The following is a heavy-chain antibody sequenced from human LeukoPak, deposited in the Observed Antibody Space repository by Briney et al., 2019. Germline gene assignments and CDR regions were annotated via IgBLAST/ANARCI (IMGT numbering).Heavy chain of an antibody. CDR3: ARDLPTLSSSWSLDY. V-gene: IGHV1-18*01. Sequence: ASVKVSCKASGYTFTNYGISWVRQAPGQGLEWMGWISAYNGNTNYAQKLQGRVTMTTDTSTSTAYLELRSLRSDDTAVYYCARDLPTLSSSWSLDYWGQGTLVTVSS. CDR2: ISAYNGNT. D-gene: IGHD6-13*01. CDR1: GYTFTNYG. J-gene: IGHJ4*02.